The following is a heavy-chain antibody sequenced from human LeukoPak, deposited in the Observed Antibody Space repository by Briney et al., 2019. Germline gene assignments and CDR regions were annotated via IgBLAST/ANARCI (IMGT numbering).Heavy chain of an antibody. Sequence: ASVKVSRKASGYTFTGYDINWVRQATGQGLEWMGWMNPNSGNTGYAQKFQGRVTMTRNTSISTAYMELSSLRSEDTAVYYCAREAGNMVVTNTGAFDIWGQGTMVTVSS. V-gene: IGHV1-8*01. D-gene: IGHD4/OR15-4a*01. J-gene: IGHJ3*02. CDR2: MNPNSGNT. CDR3: AREAGNMVVTNTGAFDI. CDR1: GYTFTGYD.